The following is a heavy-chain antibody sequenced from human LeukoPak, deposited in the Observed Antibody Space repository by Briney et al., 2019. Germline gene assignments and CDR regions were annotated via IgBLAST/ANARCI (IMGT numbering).Heavy chain of an antibody. CDR1: GLTFSSYE. CDR2: ISSSAGTT. V-gene: IGHV3-48*03. Sequence: PGGSLRLSCAASGLTFSSYEMNWVRQAPGKGLEWVSYISSSAGTTYYADSVKGRFTISRDNAKNSPYLQMNSLRAEDTAVYFCARQQQQLWYDWGQGTLVTVSS. CDR3: ARQQQQLWYD. D-gene: IGHD5-18*01. J-gene: IGHJ4*02.